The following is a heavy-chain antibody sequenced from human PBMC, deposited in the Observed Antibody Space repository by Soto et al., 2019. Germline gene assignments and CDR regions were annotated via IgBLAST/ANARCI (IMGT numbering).Heavy chain of an antibody. V-gene: IGHV3-30*03. D-gene: IGHD5-12*01. J-gene: IGHJ4*01. Sequence: PGGSLRLSCAASGFTFSNYGMHWVRQAPGKGLEWVAVISFDGSNKYYADSVKGRFTISRDNSKNTLYLQMHSLRAEDTAVYYCATTFYSGPDWGHGTLVTVSS. CDR1: GFTFSNYG. CDR2: ISFDGSNK. CDR3: ATTFYSGPD.